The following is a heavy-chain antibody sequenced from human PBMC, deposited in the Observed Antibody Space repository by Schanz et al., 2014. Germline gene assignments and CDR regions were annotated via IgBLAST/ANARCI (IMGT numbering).Heavy chain of an antibody. CDR1: GGTFSSDT. V-gene: IGHV1-46*01. J-gene: IGHJ6*02. Sequence: QVHLVQSGAEVKKPGSSVKVSCKASGGTFSSDTFSWVRQAPGQGLEWMGVVNPSGGITSHAQKFQGRVTVTTDTSTGTVYMELTSLRSEDTAVYFCARDLTVDTGYVVHYYYYGMDVWGQGTMVTVSS. CDR3: ARDLTVDTGYVVHYYYYGMDV. D-gene: IGHD5-12*01. CDR2: VNPSGGIT.